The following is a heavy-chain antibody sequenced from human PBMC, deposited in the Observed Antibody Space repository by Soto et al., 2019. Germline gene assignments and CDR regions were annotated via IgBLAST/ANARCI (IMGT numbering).Heavy chain of an antibody. CDR3: ARDHKRYSGYDYVDY. CDR1: GFTFSDYY. V-gene: IGHV3-11*05. D-gene: IGHD5-12*01. J-gene: IGHJ4*02. Sequence: QVQLVESGGGLVKPGGSLRLSCAASGFTFSDYYMSWIRQAPGKGLEWVSYISSSSSYTTYADSVKGRFTISRDNAKNSLYLQMNSLRAEDTAVYYCARDHKRYSGYDYVDYWGQGTLVTVAS. CDR2: ISSSSSYT.